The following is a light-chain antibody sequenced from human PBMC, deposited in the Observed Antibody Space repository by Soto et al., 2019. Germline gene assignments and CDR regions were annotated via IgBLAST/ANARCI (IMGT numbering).Light chain of an antibody. CDR1: RIFASSY. CDR2: SAS. CDR3: QQRSNWPPIN. Sequence: ENVFTHSPSTLSLSPWERATLSCRASRIFASSYLGGYQHKPGQAPRRLVYSASSRATVIPDRFIGSGSGTDFTLSISILEAEDFAVYYCQQRSNWPPINFGQGTRLEMK. J-gene: IGKJ5*01. V-gene: IGKV3D-20*02.